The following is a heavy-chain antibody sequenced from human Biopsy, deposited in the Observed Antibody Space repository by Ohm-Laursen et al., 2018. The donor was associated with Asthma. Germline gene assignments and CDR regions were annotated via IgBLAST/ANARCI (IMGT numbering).Heavy chain of an antibody. CDR1: GFSFSNFG. Sequence: SLRLSCAAPGFSFSNFGMHWVRQAPGKGLEWVAVISFDGSNEDYTDSVKGRFTISRDNSKNTLFLEMNSLRPEDTAVYYCAKELFPGWELRRGPDSWGQGTLVTVSS. V-gene: IGHV3-30*18. CDR3: AKELFPGWELRRGPDS. J-gene: IGHJ4*02. CDR2: ISFDGSNE. D-gene: IGHD1-26*01.